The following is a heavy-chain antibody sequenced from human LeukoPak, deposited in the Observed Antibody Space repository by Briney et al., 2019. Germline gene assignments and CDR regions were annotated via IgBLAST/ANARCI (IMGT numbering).Heavy chain of an antibody. CDR1: GGSISSYY. CDR2: IYYSGST. J-gene: IGHJ4*02. V-gene: IGHV4-59*01. Sequence: PSETLSLTCTVSGGSISSYYWSWIRQPPGKGLEWIGYIYYSGSTNYNPSLKSRVTISVDTSKNQFSLKLSSVTAADTAVYYCASDGYNGSFDYWGQGTLVTVSS. CDR3: ASDGYNGSFDY. D-gene: IGHD5-24*01.